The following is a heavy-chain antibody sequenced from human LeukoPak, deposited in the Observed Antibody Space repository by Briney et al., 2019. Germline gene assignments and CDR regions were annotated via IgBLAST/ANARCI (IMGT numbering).Heavy chain of an antibody. V-gene: IGHV1-69*06. CDR2: IIPIFGTA. CDR3: AREIYSGSYGAFDI. D-gene: IGHD1-26*01. CDR1: GGTFSSYA. J-gene: IGHJ3*02. Sequence: SVKVPCKASGGTFSSYAISWVRQAPGQGLEWMGGIIPIFGTANYAQKFQGRVTITADKSTGTAYMELSSLRSEDTAVYYCAREIYSGSYGAFDIWGQGTMVTVSS.